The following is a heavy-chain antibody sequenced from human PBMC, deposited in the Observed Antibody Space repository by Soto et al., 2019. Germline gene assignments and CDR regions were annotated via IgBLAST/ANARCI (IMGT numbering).Heavy chain of an antibody. CDR2: INHSGSA. CDR3: DRVPDY. CDR1: GGSFSGYY. J-gene: IGHJ4*02. Sequence: SETLSLTCAVYGGSFSGYYWNWIRQPPGKGLEWIGEINHSGSANYNPSLKSRVTISIDRSKNQFSLKLSSVTAADTAVYYCDRVPDYWGQGSRVTVSS. D-gene: IGHD2-2*01. V-gene: IGHV4-34*01.